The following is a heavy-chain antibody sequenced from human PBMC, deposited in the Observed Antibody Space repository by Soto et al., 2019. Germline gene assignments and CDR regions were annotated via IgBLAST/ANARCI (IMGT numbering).Heavy chain of an antibody. Sequence: GGSLRLSCVASGLTFNNAWMNWVRQAPGKGLEWVGRIRSKSDGGTTDYAAPVKGRFTISRDDSKNMVDLQMSSLKTEDTAIYYCTTYSGAAFEYWGQGALVTVSS. CDR2: IRSKSDGGTT. J-gene: IGHJ4*02. CDR3: TTYSGAAFEY. CDR1: GLTFNNAW. D-gene: IGHD1-26*01. V-gene: IGHV3-15*01.